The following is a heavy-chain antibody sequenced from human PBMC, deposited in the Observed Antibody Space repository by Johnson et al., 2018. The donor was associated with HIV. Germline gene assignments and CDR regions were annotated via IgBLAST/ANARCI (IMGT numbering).Heavy chain of an antibody. J-gene: IGHJ3*02. CDR3: PSSTVMMTDDAFDI. CDR2: INQYGSEE. V-gene: IGHV3-7*05. D-gene: IGHD4-11*01. CDR1: GFAFGSYW. Sequence: VRLVEAGGGLVQPGGSLRLSCAASGFAFGSYWMHWVRQAPGKGLQWVANINQYGSEEYYVDSVKGRFTIPRDTAKNSMYLQMNTLNAEDTAVYYCPSSTVMMTDDAFDIWGQGTVVTVSP.